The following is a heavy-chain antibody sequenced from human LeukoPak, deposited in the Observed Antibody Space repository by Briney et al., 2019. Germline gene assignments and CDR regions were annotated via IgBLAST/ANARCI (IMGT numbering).Heavy chain of an antibody. D-gene: IGHD2-2*02. CDR3: ARREDIVVVPAAIKRGPNWFDP. V-gene: IGHV4-4*02. CDR1: GGSISSSNW. CDR2: IYRSGST. Sequence: SGTLSLTCAVSGGSISSSNWWSWVRQPPGKGLEWIGEIYRSGSTNYNPSLKSRVTISVDTSKNQFSLKLSSVTAADTAVYYCARREDIVVVPAAIKRGPNWFDPWGQGTLVTVSS. J-gene: IGHJ5*02.